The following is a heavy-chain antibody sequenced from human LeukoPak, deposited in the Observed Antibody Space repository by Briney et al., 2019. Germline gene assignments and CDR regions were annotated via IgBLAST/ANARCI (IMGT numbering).Heavy chain of an antibody. Sequence: GGSLRLSCSASGFTFSSYAMHWVRQAPGKGLEYVSAISSHGGSTYYADSVKGRFTISRDNAKNSLYLQMNSLRAEDTAVYYCARDHGGGWYGDHFDYWGQGTLVTVSS. CDR2: ISSHGGST. D-gene: IGHD6-19*01. V-gene: IGHV3-64*04. CDR1: GFTFSSYA. CDR3: ARDHGGGWYGDHFDY. J-gene: IGHJ4*02.